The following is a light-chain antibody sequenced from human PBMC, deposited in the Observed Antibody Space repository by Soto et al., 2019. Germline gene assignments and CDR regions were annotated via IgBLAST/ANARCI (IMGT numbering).Light chain of an antibody. Sequence: QSVLTQPASVSGSPGQSITISCTGTSSDVGAYNLVSWYQQHPGRAPQLIIYEVRNRPSGISFRFSGSKSGNTASLTISGLQDEDEADYYCSSYTSRSSLIFGGGTKLTVL. J-gene: IGLJ2*01. CDR2: EVR. CDR1: SSDVGAYNL. V-gene: IGLV2-14*01. CDR3: SSYTSRSSLI.